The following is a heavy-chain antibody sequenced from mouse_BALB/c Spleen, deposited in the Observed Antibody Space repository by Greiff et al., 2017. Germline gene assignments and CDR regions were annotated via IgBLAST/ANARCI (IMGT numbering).Heavy chain of an antibody. CDR2: INSNGGST. J-gene: IGHJ1*01. CDR3: ARGEGYYYGSSYWYFDV. V-gene: IGHV5-6-3*01. D-gene: IGHD1-1*01. CDR1: GFTFSSYG. Sequence: EVQVVESGGGLVQPGGSLKLSCAASGFTFSSYGMSWVRQTPDKRLELVATINSNGGSTYYPDSVKGRFTISRDNAKNTLYLQMSSLKSEDTAMYYCARGEGYYYGSSYWYFDVWGAGTTVTVSS.